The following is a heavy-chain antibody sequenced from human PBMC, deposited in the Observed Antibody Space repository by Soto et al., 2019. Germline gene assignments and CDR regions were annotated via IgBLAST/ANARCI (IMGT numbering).Heavy chain of an antibody. CDR1: GFTFTSYA. D-gene: IGHD4-17*01. CDR3: AKVGFDGDYEGPREPMDV. Sequence: EVQLLESGGGLVQPGGSLRLSWAASGFTFTSYAMSWVRQAPGKGLGWVSAISGSGGSTYYADSVKGRFTISRDNSKNTLYLQMNSLRAEDTAVYYCAKVGFDGDYEGPREPMDVWGKGTTVTVSS. CDR2: ISGSGGST. V-gene: IGHV3-23*01. J-gene: IGHJ6*03.